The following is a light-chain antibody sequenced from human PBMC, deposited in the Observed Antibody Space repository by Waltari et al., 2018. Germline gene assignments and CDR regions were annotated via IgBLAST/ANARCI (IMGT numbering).Light chain of an antibody. J-gene: IGLJ3*02. Sequence: QSALTQPASMSGSPGQSITVSCPGPSSDIGNYDLVSWYQQFPGKAPKLIIYECTERPSGISSRFSGSKSGNTAFLTISGLQAEDEADYHCCSYGGPSSWVFGGGTKLTVL. CDR3: CSYGGPSSWV. CDR2: ECT. CDR1: SSDIGNYDL. V-gene: IGLV2-23*01.